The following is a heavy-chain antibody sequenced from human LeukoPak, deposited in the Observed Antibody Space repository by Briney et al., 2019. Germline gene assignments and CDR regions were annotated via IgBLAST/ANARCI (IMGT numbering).Heavy chain of an antibody. CDR3: ARPLGGPVAY. Sequence: AGGSLRLSCAASGFTFSRHVMSWVRQAPGKGLEWVSGISGGGDNTYYADSVKGRFTISRDNSKNTLYLQMNSLRAEDTAVYYCARPLGGPVAYWGQGTLVTVSS. CDR2: ISGGGDNT. CDR1: GFTFSRHV. D-gene: IGHD3-16*01. V-gene: IGHV3-23*01. J-gene: IGHJ4*02.